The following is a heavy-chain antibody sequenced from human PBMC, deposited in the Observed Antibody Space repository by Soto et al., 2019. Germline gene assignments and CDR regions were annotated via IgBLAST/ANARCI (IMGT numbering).Heavy chain of an antibody. V-gene: IGHV1-69*06. CDR1: GGTFSSYA. CDR3: ARDPPGTHYYYYYGMDV. CDR2: IIPIFGTA. Sequence: QVQLVQSGAEVKKPGSSVKVSCKASGGTFSSYAISWVRQAPGQGLEWMGGIIPIFGTANYAQKFQGRVTITADKSTSTAYMGLSSLRSEDTAVYYCARDPPGTHYYYYYGMDVWGQGTTVTVSS. J-gene: IGHJ6*02.